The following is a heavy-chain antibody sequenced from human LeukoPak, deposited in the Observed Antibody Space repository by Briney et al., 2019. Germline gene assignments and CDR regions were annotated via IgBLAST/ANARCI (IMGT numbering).Heavy chain of an antibody. J-gene: IGHJ4*02. CDR1: GGSISSGGYY. D-gene: IGHD3-22*01. CDR3: AREYYYDSSGYSYFDH. CDR2: IYYSGST. Sequence: PSQTLSLTCTVSGGSISSGGYYWSWIRQHPGKGLEWIGYIYYSGSTYYNPSLKSRVTISVDTSKNQFSLKLSSVTAADTAVYYCAREYYYDSSGYSYFDHWGQGTLVTVSS. V-gene: IGHV4-31*03.